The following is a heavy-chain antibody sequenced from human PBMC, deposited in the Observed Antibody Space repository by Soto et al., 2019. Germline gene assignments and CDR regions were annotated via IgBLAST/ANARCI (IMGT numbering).Heavy chain of an antibody. Sequence: ASVKVSCKASGYTFTGYYMHWVRQAPGQGLEWMGWINPNSGGTNYAQKFQGRVTMTRDTSISTAYMELSRLRSDDTAVYYCARDRSSLYQLIYLGFVADAFDIWGQGTMVTVSS. J-gene: IGHJ3*02. CDR1: GYTFTGYY. D-gene: IGHD2-2*02. CDR2: INPNSGGT. CDR3: ARDRSSLYQLIYLGFVADAFDI. V-gene: IGHV1-2*02.